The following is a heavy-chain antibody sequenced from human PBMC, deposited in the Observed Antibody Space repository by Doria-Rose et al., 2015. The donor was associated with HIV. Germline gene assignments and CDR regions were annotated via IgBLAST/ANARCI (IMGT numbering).Heavy chain of an antibody. J-gene: IGHJ2*01. CDR2: IYYSGST. D-gene: IGHD5-12*01. CDR1: GGSINSYY. Sequence: QVQLQESGPGLVKPSETLSLTYTVSGGSINSYYWNWIRQPPGKGLEWIGYIYYSGSTNYNPSLKSRVTISVDRSKNQFPLKLSSVTAADTAVYFCARETATGYRHFDLWGRGTLVTVSS. CDR3: ARETATGYRHFDL. V-gene: IGHV4-59*01.